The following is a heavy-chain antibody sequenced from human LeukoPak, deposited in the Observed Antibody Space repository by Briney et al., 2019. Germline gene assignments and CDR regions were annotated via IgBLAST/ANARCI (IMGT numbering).Heavy chain of an antibody. Sequence: GASVKVSCKASGYTFTSYGISWVRQAPGQGLEWMGWISAYNGNTNYAQKLQGRVTMTTDTSTSTAYMELRSLRSDDTAVYYCARDPTYCSSTSCYPLAYFDLWGRGTLVTVSS. CDR1: GYTFTSYG. CDR2: ISAYNGNT. CDR3: ARDPTYCSSTSCYPLAYFDL. J-gene: IGHJ2*01. V-gene: IGHV1-18*01. D-gene: IGHD2-2*01.